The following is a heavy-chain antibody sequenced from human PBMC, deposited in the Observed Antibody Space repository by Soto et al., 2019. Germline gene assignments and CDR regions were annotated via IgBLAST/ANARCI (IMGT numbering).Heavy chain of an antibody. V-gene: IGHV2-5*02. Sequence: QITLKESGPTSVKPTQTLTLTCSFSGFSLTTSGVGLGWIRQPPGKALEWLALIYWDDDKRYSPSLKGRLTISKDTSKNQVLLRMTNMDPVDTATYYCARQDIGGGGTDVWGQGTTVTVSS. J-gene: IGHJ6*02. CDR2: IYWDDDK. D-gene: IGHD5-12*01. CDR1: GFSLTTSGVG. CDR3: ARQDIGGGGTDV.